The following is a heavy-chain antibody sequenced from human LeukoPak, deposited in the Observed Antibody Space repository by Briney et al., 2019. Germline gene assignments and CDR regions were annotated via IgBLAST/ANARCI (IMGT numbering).Heavy chain of an antibody. V-gene: IGHV1-69*05. D-gene: IGHD4-17*01. CDR2: IIPIFGTA. CDR1: GGTFSSYA. CDR3: ARDQNRMTTVTTFAFDI. J-gene: IGHJ3*02. Sequence: GASVKVSCKASGGTFSSYAISWVRQAPGQGLEWMGGIIPIFGTANYAQKFQGRVTITTDESTSTAYMELSSLRSEDTAVYYRARDQNRMTTVTTFAFDIWGQGTMVTVSS.